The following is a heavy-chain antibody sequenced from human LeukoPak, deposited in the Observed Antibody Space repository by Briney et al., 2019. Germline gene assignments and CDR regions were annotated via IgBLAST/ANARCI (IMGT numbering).Heavy chain of an antibody. D-gene: IGHD6-19*01. CDR2: INHSGST. CDR1: GGSFSGYY. CDR3: ARWRRSAVAGSFIDY. Sequence: KASETLSLTCAVYGGSFSGYYWSWIRQPPGKGLEWIGEINHSGSTNYNPSLKSRVTISVDTSKNQFSLKLSSVTAADTAVYYCARWRRSAVAGSFIDYWGQGTLVTVSS. J-gene: IGHJ4*02. V-gene: IGHV4-34*01.